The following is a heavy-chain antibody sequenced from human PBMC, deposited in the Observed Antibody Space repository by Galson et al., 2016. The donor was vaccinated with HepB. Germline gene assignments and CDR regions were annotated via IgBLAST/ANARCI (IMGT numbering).Heavy chain of an antibody. Sequence: SLRLSCAASGFIFSVYNMNWARQAPGKGLEWIAWITSSSDTMYYADSVKGRFTFSRDNAKNSLYLEMNSLRDEDTAVYYCARDDYFQLGYWGQGTLVTVSS. D-gene: IGHD3-16*01. CDR2: ITSSSDTM. CDR1: GFIFSVYN. V-gene: IGHV3-48*02. CDR3: ARDDYFQLGY. J-gene: IGHJ4*02.